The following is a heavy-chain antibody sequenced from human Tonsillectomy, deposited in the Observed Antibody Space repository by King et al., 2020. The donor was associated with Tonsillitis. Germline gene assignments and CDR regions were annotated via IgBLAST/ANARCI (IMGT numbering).Heavy chain of an antibody. J-gene: IGHJ4*02. V-gene: IGHV4-59*01. CDR2: IYYSGST. CDR1: GGSISSYY. Sequence: QLQESGPGLVKPSETLSLTCTVSGGSISSYYWSWIRQPPGKGLEWCGYIYYSGSTNYNPSLKSRVTISVDTSKNQFSLKLSSVTVADTAVYYCAAYYYDSSGLDYWGQGTLVTVSS. CDR3: AAYYYDSSGLDY. D-gene: IGHD3-22*01.